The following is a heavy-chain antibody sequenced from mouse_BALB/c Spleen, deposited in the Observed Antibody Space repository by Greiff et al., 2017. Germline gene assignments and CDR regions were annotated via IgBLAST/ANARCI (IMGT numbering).Heavy chain of an antibody. D-gene: IGHD4-1*01. CDR2: IYPGDGDT. CDR3: ARGPNWDDY. J-gene: IGHJ2*01. Sequence: QVQLQQSGPELVKPGASVKISCKASGYAFSSSWMNWVKQRPGQGLEWIGRIYPGDGDTNYNGKFKGKATLTADKSSSTAYMQLSSLTSVDSAVYFCARGPNWDDYWGQGTTLTVSS. CDR1: GYAFSSSW. V-gene: IGHV1-82*01.